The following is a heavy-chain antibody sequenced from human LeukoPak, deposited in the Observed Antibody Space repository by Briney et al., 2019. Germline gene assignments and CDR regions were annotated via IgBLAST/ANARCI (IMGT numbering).Heavy chain of an antibody. CDR2: IYHSGST. V-gene: IGHV4-4*02. CDR1: GGSISSSNW. Sequence: SETLSLTCAVSGGSISSSNWWSWVRQPPGKGLEWIGEIYHSGSTNYNPSLKSRVTISVDKSKNQFSLKLSSVTAADTAVYYCARVAKYCTNGVCYGFGPWGQGTLVTVSS. CDR3: ARVAKYCTNGVCYGFGP. D-gene: IGHD2-8*01. J-gene: IGHJ5*02.